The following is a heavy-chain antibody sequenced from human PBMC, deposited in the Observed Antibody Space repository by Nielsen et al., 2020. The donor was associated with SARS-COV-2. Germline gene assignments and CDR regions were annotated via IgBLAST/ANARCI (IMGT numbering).Heavy chain of an antibody. CDR1: GGSIGSYY. CDR3: ARWHYGSGSYYSYDY. V-gene: IGHV4-59*12. CDR2: IYYSGST. J-gene: IGHJ4*02. Sequence: SETLSLTCTVSGGSIGSYYWSWIRQPPGKGLEWIGYIYYSGSTNYNPSLKSRVTISVDKSKNQFSLKLSSVTAADTAVYYCARWHYGSGSYYSYDYWGQGTLVTVSS. D-gene: IGHD3-10*01.